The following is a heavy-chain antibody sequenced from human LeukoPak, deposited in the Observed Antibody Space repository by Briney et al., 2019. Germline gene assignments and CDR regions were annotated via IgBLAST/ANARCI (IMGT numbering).Heavy chain of an antibody. V-gene: IGHV3-48*04. Sequence: GGSLRLSCAASGFTFSNYAMSWVRQSPGTRLEWMSFVSISSGTIYYADSVKGRFRISRDNAKSSLDLEMNSLRAEDTAVYYCARAMSTFGGVRNYFDSWGQGTLVTVSS. J-gene: IGHJ4*02. CDR1: GFTFSNYA. D-gene: IGHD3-16*01. CDR3: ARAMSTFGGVRNYFDS. CDR2: VSISSGTI.